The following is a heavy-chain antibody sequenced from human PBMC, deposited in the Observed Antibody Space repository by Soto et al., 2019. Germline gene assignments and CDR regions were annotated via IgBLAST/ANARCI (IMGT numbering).Heavy chain of an antibody. J-gene: IGHJ6*02. CDR1: GGSFSGYY. CDR3: ARGDPLLWFGEKVYYGMDV. D-gene: IGHD3-10*01. V-gene: IGHV4-34*01. CDR2: INHSGST. Sequence: TSETLSLTCAVYGGSFSGYYWTWIRQPPGTGLEWIGEINHSGSTNYNPSLKSRVTISVDTSKNQFSLKLSSVTAADTAVYYCARGDPLLWFGEKVYYGMDVWGQGTTVTVSS.